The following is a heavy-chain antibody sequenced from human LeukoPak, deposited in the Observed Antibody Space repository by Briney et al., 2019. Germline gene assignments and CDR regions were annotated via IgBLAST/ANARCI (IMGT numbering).Heavy chain of an antibody. V-gene: IGHV1-18*01. Sequence: GASVKVSCKTSGYTFTNYDITWVRQAPGQGLEWIGWISVYNGNTNYAQKLQGRVTMATDTSTSTAYMELRSLRSDDTAVYYCARDYQRQLYLYYFDYWGQGTLVTVSS. J-gene: IGHJ4*02. CDR3: ARDYQRQLYLYYFDY. CDR1: GYTFTNYD. CDR2: ISVYNGNT. D-gene: IGHD2-2*01.